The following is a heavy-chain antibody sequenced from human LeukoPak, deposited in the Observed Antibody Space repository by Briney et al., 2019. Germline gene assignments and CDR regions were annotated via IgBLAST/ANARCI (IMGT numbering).Heavy chain of an antibody. V-gene: IGHV3-7*01. CDR1: GFTFTKYW. CDR2: MKQDGSEK. J-gene: IGHJ4*02. Sequence: GGSLRLSCAASGFTFTKYWMTWVRQAPGKGLEWVANMKQDGSEKFYVDSVKGRFTISRDNAKNSLDLQINSLGAEDTAVYYCARGLDCRSTSCYLDNWGQGTLVTVSS. CDR3: ARGLDCRSTSCYLDN. D-gene: IGHD2-2*01.